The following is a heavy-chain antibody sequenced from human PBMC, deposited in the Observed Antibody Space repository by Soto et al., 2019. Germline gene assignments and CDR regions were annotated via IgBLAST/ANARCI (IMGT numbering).Heavy chain of an antibody. CDR1: GYTFTSYG. J-gene: IGHJ6*03. Sequence: GASVKVSCKASGYTFTSYGIRWVRQAPGQGLEWMGWISAYNGNTNYAQKLQGRVTMTTDTSTSTAYMELRSLRSDDTAVYYCARETTSYYDFWSGYYTPYYMDVWGKGTTVTVSS. D-gene: IGHD3-3*01. CDR2: ISAYNGNT. V-gene: IGHV1-18*01. CDR3: ARETTSYYDFWSGYYTPYYMDV.